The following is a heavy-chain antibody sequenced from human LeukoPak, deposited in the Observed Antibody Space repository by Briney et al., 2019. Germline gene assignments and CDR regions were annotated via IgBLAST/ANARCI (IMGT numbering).Heavy chain of an antibody. D-gene: IGHD3-10*01. Sequence: GGSLRLSCAASGFNFSNFAMNWVRQTPGKGLEWVSSIRTSTSYIFYADSVKGRFTISRDNAKNSLYLQMNSLRADDTAVYYCAREGSGSFDYWGQGTLVTVSS. V-gene: IGHV3-21*01. CDR3: AREGSGSFDY. CDR1: GFNFSNFA. J-gene: IGHJ4*02. CDR2: IRTSTSYI.